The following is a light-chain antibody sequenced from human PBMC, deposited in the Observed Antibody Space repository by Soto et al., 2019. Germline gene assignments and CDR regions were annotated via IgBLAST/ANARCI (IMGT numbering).Light chain of an antibody. J-gene: IGKJ5*01. V-gene: IGKV1-8*01. CDR2: AAS. CDR3: QQYYSYPPIT. CDR1: QGISSY. Sequence: AIRMTQSPSSFSGSTGDRVTITCRASQGISSYLAWYQQKPGKAPKLLIYAASTLQSGVPSRFSGSGSGTDFTLTISCLQSEDFATYYCQQYYSYPPITFGQGTRLEIK.